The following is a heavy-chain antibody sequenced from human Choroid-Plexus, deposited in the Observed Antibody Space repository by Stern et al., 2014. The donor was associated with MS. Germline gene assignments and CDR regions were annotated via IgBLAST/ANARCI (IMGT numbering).Heavy chain of an antibody. CDR3: AKDRQYLTYFFDH. CDR2: VSYDGSNK. D-gene: IGHD2-8*01. J-gene: IGHJ5*02. V-gene: IGHV3-30*18. CDR1: GFTFGSCA. Sequence: QVQLVESGGGVVQPGRPLRLSCAAYGFTFGSCAMPWVRQAPGKGLGWGAGVSYDGSNKYYADSVKGRFTVSRDNSQNTLYMQMSSLRAEDTAVYYCAKDRQYLTYFFDHWGQGSLVTVSS.